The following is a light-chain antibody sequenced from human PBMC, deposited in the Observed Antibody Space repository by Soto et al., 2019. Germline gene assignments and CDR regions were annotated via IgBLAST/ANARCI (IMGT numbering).Light chain of an antibody. V-gene: IGLV1-47*01. Sequence: QSVLTQPPSASGTPGQRVTISCSGSSSNIGSNYVYWYQQLPGTAPKVLIYRNNQRPSGVPDRFSGSKSGTSGSLAISGLRSEDEADYYCVVWDDSLSGGVFGGGTKLTVL. CDR3: VVWDDSLSGGV. CDR2: RNN. J-gene: IGLJ3*02. CDR1: SSNIGSNY.